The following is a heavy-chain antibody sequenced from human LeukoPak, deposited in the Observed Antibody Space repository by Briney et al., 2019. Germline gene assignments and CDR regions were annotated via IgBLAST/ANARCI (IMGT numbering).Heavy chain of an antibody. CDR2: IYSGGST. Sequence: GGSLRLSCAASGFTVSSNYMSWVRQAPGKGLEWVSVIYSGGSTYYADSVKGRFTISRDNSKNTLYLQMNSLRAEDTAVYYCARDSPQYHDSSGYSDYWGQGTLVTVSS. J-gene: IGHJ4*02. V-gene: IGHV3-53*01. D-gene: IGHD3-22*01. CDR3: ARDSPQYHDSSGYSDY. CDR1: GFTVSSNY.